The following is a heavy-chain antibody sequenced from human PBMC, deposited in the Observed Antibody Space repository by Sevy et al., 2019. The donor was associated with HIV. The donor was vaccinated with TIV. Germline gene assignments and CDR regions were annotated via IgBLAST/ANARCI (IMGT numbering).Heavy chain of an antibody. D-gene: IGHD3-3*01. CDR1: GGSISSYY. V-gene: IGHV4-59*01. Sequence: SETLSLTCTVSGGSISSYYWSWIRQPPGKGLEWIGYIYYSGSTNYNPSLKSRVTISVDTSKNQFSLKLSSVTAADTAGYYCARLRFLEGLDDAFDIWGQGTMVTVSS. CDR2: IYYSGST. J-gene: IGHJ3*02. CDR3: ARLRFLEGLDDAFDI.